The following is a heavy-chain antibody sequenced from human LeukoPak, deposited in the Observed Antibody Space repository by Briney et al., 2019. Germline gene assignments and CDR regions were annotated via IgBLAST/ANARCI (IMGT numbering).Heavy chain of an antibody. J-gene: IGHJ4*02. CDR2: INAGNGNT. CDR1: GYTFTSYA. Sequence: ASVKVSCKASGYTFTSYAVHWVRQAPGQRLEWMGWINAGNGNTKYLQKFQGRVTITADESTSTAYMELSSLRSEDTAVYYCARLNVDTAKTIDYWGQGTLVTVSS. D-gene: IGHD5-18*01. V-gene: IGHV1-3*01. CDR3: ARLNVDTAKTIDY.